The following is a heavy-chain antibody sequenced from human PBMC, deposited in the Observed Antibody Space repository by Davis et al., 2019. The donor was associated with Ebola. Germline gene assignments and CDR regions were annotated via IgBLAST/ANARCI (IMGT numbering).Heavy chain of an antibody. CDR2: IDPSDSYT. V-gene: IGHV5-10-1*01. CDR1: GYSFTSYW. CDR3: ARHSNQRDGLDAFDI. Sequence: GESLKISCKGSGYSFTSYWISWVRQMPGKGLEWMGRIDPSDSYTNYSPSFQGHVTISADKSISTAYLQWSSLKDSDTAMYFCARHSNQRDGLDAFDIWGQGTMVTVSS. J-gene: IGHJ3*02. D-gene: IGHD5-24*01.